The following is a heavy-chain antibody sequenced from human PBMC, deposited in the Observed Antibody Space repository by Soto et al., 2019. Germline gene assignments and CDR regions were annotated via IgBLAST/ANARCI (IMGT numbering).Heavy chain of an antibody. CDR1: GYTFTRYG. V-gene: IGHV1-18*01. D-gene: IGHD3-3*01. Sequence: GSSVKVSCKASGYTFTRYGISWVRQAPGQGLEWMGWISAYNGNTNYAQKLQGRVTMTTDTSTSTAYMELSSLRSEDTAVYYCARGSGGVYDFWSGYYNFDDWGQGTLVTVSS. CDR3: ARGSGGVYDFWSGYYNFDD. J-gene: IGHJ4*02. CDR2: ISAYNGNT.